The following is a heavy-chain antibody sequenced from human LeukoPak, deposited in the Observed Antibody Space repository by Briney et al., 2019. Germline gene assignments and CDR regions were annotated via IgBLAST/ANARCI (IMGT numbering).Heavy chain of an antibody. D-gene: IGHD6-19*01. CDR2: INHSGST. J-gene: IGHJ5*02. V-gene: IGHV4-34*01. CDR3: ARGYSSGWNWFDP. Sequence: SETLSPTCAVYGGSFSGYYWSWIRQPPGKGLEWIGEINHSGSTNYNPSLKSRVTISVDTSKNQFSLKLSSVTAADTAVYYCARGYSSGWNWFDPWGQGTLVTVSS. CDR1: GGSFSGYY.